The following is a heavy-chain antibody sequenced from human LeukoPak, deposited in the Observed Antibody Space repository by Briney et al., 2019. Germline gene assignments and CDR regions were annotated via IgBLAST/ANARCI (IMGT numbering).Heavy chain of an antibody. CDR1: GYSSIGYG. J-gene: IGHJ4*02. CDR2: ISGNTGNT. Sequence: ASVKVSCKASGYSSIGYGISWVRQAPGQGLEWMGWISGNTGNTDYSEKFQGRVTMTNDTSTTTAYLELRGLRSDDTAMYYCARDTSDSWYDIFGDYWGQGTLVTVSS. D-gene: IGHD6-13*01. V-gene: IGHV1-18*01. CDR3: ARDTSDSWYDIFGDY.